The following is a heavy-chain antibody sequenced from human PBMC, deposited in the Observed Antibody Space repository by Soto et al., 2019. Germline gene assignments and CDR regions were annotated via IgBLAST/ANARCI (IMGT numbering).Heavy chain of an antibody. CDR3: ATALGSSYDRSGNL. CDR1: GCTFTRYG. Sequence: ASVKVSCMASGCTFTRYGSSWVRQAPGQGLEWMGWISAYNGNTNYAQKLQGRVTMTTDTSTSTAYMELRSLRSDDTAVYYCATALGSSYDRSGNLWGQGTPVTVSS. D-gene: IGHD3-22*01. V-gene: IGHV1-18*01. J-gene: IGHJ5*02. CDR2: ISAYNGNT.